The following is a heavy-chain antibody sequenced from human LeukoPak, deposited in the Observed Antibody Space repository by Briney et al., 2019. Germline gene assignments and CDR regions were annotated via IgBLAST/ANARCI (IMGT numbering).Heavy chain of an antibody. CDR1: GFTFSSYA. CDR3: GRGGGWYNY. D-gene: IGHD6-19*01. CDR2: ISSSTNYI. J-gene: IGHJ4*02. Sequence: PGGSLRLSCAASGFTFSSYAMNWVRQAPGKGLEWVSYISSSTNYIYYADSVKGRFSISGDNAKNSLYLQMNSLRAEDTAVYYWGRGGGWYNYWGQRTLVTVSS. V-gene: IGHV3-21*01.